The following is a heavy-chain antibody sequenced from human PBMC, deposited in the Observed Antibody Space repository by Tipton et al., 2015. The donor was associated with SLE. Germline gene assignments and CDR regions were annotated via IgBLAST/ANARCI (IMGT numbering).Heavy chain of an antibody. CDR1: GDSINNGDW. J-gene: IGHJ4*02. CDR2: IYHSGST. V-gene: IGHV4-4*02. Sequence: TLSLTCVVSGDSINNGDWWSWVRQAPGKGLEWIGEIYHSGSTTYNPSLKSRVTISVDTSKNTYSLRLRSVTAADTAVYYCARVDINNYFFLEYWGQGTLVTVSS. CDR3: ARVDINNYFFLEY. D-gene: IGHD3-9*01.